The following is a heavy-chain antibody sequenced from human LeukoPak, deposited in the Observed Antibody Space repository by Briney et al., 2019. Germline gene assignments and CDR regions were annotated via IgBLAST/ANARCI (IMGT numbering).Heavy chain of an antibody. CDR3: ARVRRVVTSSYYYGMDV. CDR2: ISAYNGNT. V-gene: IGHV1-18*01. CDR1: GGTFSSYA. J-gene: IGHJ6*02. D-gene: IGHD4-23*01. Sequence: ASVKVSCKASGGTFSSYAISWVRQAPGQGLEWMGWISAYNGNTNYAQKLQGRVTMTTDTSTSTAYMELRSLRSDDTAVYYCARVRRVVTSSYYYGMDVWGQGTTVTVSS.